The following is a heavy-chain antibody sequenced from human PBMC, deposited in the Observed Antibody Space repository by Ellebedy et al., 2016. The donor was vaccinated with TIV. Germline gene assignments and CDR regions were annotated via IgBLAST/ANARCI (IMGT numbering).Heavy chain of an antibody. CDR3: DRGFGELFNWIDA. D-gene: IGHD3-10*01. Sequence: SVKVSXKTSRDTFTKYAISWVRQAPGQGLESLGGIIPSFGTTNFPQKFQDRVTITADESTGTAYMELSSLRSEDTAVYYCDRGFGELFNWIDAWGQGTLVTVSS. J-gene: IGHJ5*02. CDR2: IIPSFGTT. V-gene: IGHV1-69*13. CDR1: RDTFTKYA.